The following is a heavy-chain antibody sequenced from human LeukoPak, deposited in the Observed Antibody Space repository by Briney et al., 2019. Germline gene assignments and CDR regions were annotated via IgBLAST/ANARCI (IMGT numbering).Heavy chain of an antibody. J-gene: IGHJ6*02. V-gene: IGHV1-8*01. D-gene: IGHD6-13*01. Sequence: RASVKVSCKASGYTFTSYDINWVRQATGQGLEWMGWMNPNSGNTGYAQKFQGRVTMTRNTSISTAYMELSSLRSEDTAVYYCAAAGTGDYYYYYGMGVWGQGTTVTVSS. CDR2: MNPNSGNT. CDR3: AAAGTGDYYYYYGMGV. CDR1: GYTFTSYD.